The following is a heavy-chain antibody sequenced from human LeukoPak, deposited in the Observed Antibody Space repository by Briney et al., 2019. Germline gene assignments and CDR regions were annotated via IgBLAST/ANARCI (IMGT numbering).Heavy chain of an antibody. D-gene: IGHD3-22*01. CDR1: GGTFSSYA. CDR2: IIPIFGTA. Sequence: ASVKVSCKASGGTFSSYAISWVRQAPGQGLEWKGGIIPIFGTANYAQKFQGRVTITADESTSTAYMELSSLRSEDTAVYYCARTHDSSGYYYVEAAFDIWGQGTMVTVSS. J-gene: IGHJ3*02. V-gene: IGHV1-69*13. CDR3: ARTHDSSGYYYVEAAFDI.